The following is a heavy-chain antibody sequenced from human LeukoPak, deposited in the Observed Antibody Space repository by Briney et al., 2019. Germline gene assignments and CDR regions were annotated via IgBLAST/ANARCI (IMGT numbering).Heavy chain of an antibody. CDR3: ARDAVDTANAV. CDR1: GFTFTTYW. Sequence: GGSLGLSCAASGFTFTTYWMHWVRQAPGKGLVWVSHINSDGSITSYADSVKGRFTISRDNAKNTLYLQMNSLRAGDTAVYYCARDAVDTANAVWGQGTTVTVSS. J-gene: IGHJ6*02. V-gene: IGHV3-74*01. D-gene: IGHD5-18*01. CDR2: INSDGSIT.